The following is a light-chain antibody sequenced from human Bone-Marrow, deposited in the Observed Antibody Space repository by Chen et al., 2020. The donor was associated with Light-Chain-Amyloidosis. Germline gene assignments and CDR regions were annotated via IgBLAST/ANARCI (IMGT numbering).Light chain of an antibody. CDR2: EDD. CDR3: RSYQGSSQGM. CDR1: SGSIATTY. Sequence: NFMLTQPHSVSEYPGKTVIISCTRSSGSIATTYVQWYQQRPGSSPTTVIYEDDQRTSGVPARFSGSVDRSSSSASLTNAGLKTEDEADYCCRSYQGSSQGMFGGGTKLTVL. V-gene: IGLV6-57*01. J-gene: IGLJ3*02.